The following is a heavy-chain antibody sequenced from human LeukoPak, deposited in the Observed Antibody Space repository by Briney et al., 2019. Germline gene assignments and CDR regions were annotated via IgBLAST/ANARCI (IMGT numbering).Heavy chain of an antibody. CDR2: ISYDGSNK. J-gene: IGHJ4*02. V-gene: IGHV3-30-3*01. CDR3: ARGAANYYDSSGRFDY. D-gene: IGHD3-22*01. Sequence: GGSLRLSCAASGFTFSSYAMHWVRQAPGKGLEWVAVISYDGSNKYYADSVKGRFTISRDNSKNTLYLQMNSLRAEDTAVYYCARGAANYYDSSGRFDYWGQGTLVTVSS. CDR1: GFTFSSYA.